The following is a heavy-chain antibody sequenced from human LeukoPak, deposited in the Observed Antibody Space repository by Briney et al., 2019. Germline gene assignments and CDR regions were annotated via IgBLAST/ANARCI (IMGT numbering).Heavy chain of an antibody. CDR1: GFSFKDTW. D-gene: IGHD1-26*01. Sequence: PGGSLRLSCAASGFSFKDTWMSWVRQAPGKGLEWLGRIKSKNDGGTIDYVGPVKGRFTISRDDSKNMVYLQMDSLRTEDAAMYYCTTDPWDWGQGTLVTVSS. V-gene: IGHV3-15*01. CDR2: IKSKNDGGTI. J-gene: IGHJ1*01. CDR3: TTDPWD.